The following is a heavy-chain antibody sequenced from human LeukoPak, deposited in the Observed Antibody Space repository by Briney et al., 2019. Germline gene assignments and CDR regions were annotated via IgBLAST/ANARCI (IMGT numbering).Heavy chain of an antibody. J-gene: IGHJ6*02. D-gene: IGHD1-7*01. CDR2: TVSEIDGGTT. CDR3: TTDEDWNYARKDV. Sequence: GGSLRRSCAASGFTFNYAWMSWVRQVPGKGLEWVGQTVSEIDGGTTDYAAPVKGRFTISRDDSKSTLYLQMNSLKIEDTAVYYCTTDEDWNYARKDVWGQGATVIVSS. V-gene: IGHV3-15*04. CDR1: GFTFNYAW.